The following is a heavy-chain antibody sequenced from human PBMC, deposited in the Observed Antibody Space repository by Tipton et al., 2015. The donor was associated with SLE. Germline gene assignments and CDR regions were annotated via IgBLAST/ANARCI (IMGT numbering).Heavy chain of an antibody. V-gene: IGHV4-61*02. J-gene: IGHJ4*02. CDR2: MFSSGDT. CDR3: ARGGGSYYDY. D-gene: IGHD1-26*01. CDR1: GASIKSGSYF. Sequence: TLSLTCTVSGASIKSGSYFWTWIRQPAGKGLEWIGRMFSSGDTNYNPSLKSRVTLSSDTSKNQFSLRVRSVTAADTAVYYCARGGGSYYDYWGQGTLVTVSS.